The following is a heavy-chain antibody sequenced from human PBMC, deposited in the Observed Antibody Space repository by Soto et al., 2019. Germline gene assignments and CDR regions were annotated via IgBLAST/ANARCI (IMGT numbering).Heavy chain of an antibody. V-gene: IGHV1-18*01. J-gene: IGHJ4*02. D-gene: IGHD1-20*01. CDR3: ARGGFRWITGTTFFNYYFDS. CDR2: INPQNGNT. Sequence: QVQLVQSAAEMKKPGASVRISCKASGYDITTYGINWVRQAPGQGLELMGWINPQNGNTNYAQNFQGRVTLITDTSTSTAYMELQSLRSDDTAVYYCARGGFRWITGTTFFNYYFDSWGQGTLVSVSS. CDR1: GYDITTYG.